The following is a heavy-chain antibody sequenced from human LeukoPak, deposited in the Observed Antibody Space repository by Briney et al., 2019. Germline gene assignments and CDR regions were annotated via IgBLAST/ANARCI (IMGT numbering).Heavy chain of an antibody. V-gene: IGHV3-21*01. D-gene: IGHD5/OR15-5a*01. CDR3: ARSQGTIPDSVPLDI. Sequence: GGSLRLSCAASGFTFSSYSMNWVRQAPGKGLELVSSLSTSSSYIYYADSLKGRFTISRDNAKNSLYLQMNSLRAEDTAVYYCARSQGTIPDSVPLDIWGQGTMVTVSS. CDR2: LSTSSSYI. J-gene: IGHJ3*02. CDR1: GFTFSSYS.